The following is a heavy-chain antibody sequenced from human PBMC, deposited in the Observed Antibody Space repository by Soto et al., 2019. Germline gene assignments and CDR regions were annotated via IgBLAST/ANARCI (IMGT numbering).Heavy chain of an antibody. Sequence: PGGSLRLSCAASGFSFTTYWMSWVRQAPGKGLEWVANIKEDGSDKYYVDSVKGRFTISRDNAKNSLYLQMNSLIAEDTAVYYCARPLGWLDGFDIWGQGTMVTVSS. CDR1: GFSFTTYW. CDR3: ARPLGWLDGFDI. CDR2: IKEDGSDK. J-gene: IGHJ3*02. D-gene: IGHD5-12*01. V-gene: IGHV3-7*01.